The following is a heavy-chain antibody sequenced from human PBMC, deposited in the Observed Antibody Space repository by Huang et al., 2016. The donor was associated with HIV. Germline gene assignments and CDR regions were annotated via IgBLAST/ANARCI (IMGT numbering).Heavy chain of an antibody. Sequence: QVQLQESGPGLVKPSETLSLTCTVSGGSMGSYYWSWIRQPPGKGLEWIGYVYYSGSTNYIPALQSRVTLSVDRSKNQFSLRLSSVNAADTAVYYWASASIAARRWFDPWGQGSLVTVSS. CDR2: VYYSGST. CDR3: ASASIAARRWFDP. V-gene: IGHV4-59*01. CDR1: GGSMGSYY. D-gene: IGHD6-6*01. J-gene: IGHJ5*02.